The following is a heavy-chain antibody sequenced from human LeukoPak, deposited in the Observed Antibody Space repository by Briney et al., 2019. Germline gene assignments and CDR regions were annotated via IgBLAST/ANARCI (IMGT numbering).Heavy chain of an antibody. V-gene: IGHV4-59*01. CDR3: AKGRVGYDS. CDR2: IYYSGTTT. Sequence: SETLSLTCTVSGGSLSNYYWSWIRQSPGKTLEWIGYIYYSGTTTNYNPSLKSRVTMSVDTSRNQFSLKLTSVAAADTAIYYCAKGRVGYDSWGQETRVTVSS. CDR1: GGSLSNYY. D-gene: IGHD5-12*01. J-gene: IGHJ5*02.